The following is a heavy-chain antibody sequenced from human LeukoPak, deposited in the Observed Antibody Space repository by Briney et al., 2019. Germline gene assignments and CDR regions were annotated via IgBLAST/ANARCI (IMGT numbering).Heavy chain of an antibody. CDR1: GGTFSSYA. CDR3: ARINGYSSGWSADPDFDY. J-gene: IGHJ4*02. CDR2: IIPIFGTA. V-gene: IGHV1-69*13. Sequence: SVKVSCKASGGTFSSYAISWVRQAPGQGLEWMGGIIPIFGTANYAQKFQGRVTITADESTSTAYMELSSLRSEDTAVYYCARINGYSSGWSADPDFDYWGQGTLVTVPS. D-gene: IGHD6-19*01.